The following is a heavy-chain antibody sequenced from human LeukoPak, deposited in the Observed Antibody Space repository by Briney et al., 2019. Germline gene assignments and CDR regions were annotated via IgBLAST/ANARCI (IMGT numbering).Heavy chain of an antibody. D-gene: IGHD6-13*01. Sequence: PGGSLRLSCAASGFTFSSYWMSWVRQAPGKGLEWVANIKQDGSEKHYVDSVKGRFTISRDNAKNSLYLQMNSLRAEDTAVYYCARDAAAAGTYYFDYWGQGTLVTVSS. CDR3: ARDAAAAGTYYFDY. V-gene: IGHV3-7*01. CDR1: GFTFSSYW. CDR2: IKQDGSEK. J-gene: IGHJ4*02.